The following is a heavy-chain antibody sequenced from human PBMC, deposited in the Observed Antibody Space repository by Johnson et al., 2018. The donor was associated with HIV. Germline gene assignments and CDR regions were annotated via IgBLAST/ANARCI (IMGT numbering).Heavy chain of an antibody. CDR2: SGGST. D-gene: IGHD5-18*01. Sequence: SGGSTYYADSVKGRFTISRDNAKNSLYLQMNSLRAEDTAVYYCARDETAMAVGAFDIWGQGTMVTVSS. J-gene: IGHJ3*02. CDR3: ARDETAMAVGAFDI. V-gene: IGHV3-11*04.